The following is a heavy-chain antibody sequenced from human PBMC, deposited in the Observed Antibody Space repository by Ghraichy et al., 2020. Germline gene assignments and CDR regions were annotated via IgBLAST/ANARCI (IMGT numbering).Heavy chain of an antibody. V-gene: IGHV1-8*01. CDR2: MNPNSGNT. J-gene: IGHJ4*02. CDR3: ARHINGDTAMPFDY. CDR1: GYTFTSYD. D-gene: IGHD5-18*01. Sequence: ASVKVSCKASGYTFTSYDINWVRQATGQGLEWMGWMNPNSGNTGYAQKFQGRVTMTRNTSISTAYMELSSLRSEDTAVYYCARHINGDTAMPFDYWGQGTLVTVSS.